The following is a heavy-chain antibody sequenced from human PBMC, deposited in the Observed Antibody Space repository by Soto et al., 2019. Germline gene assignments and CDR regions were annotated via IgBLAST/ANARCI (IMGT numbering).Heavy chain of an antibody. CDR3: ARGQSKKQQMVPPGYYYYAMEV. V-gene: IGHV4-34*01. Sequence: SETLSLTCAVYGGSFSGYYWSWIRQPPGKGLEWIGEINHSGSTNYNPSLKSRVTISVDTSKNQFSLKLSSVTAADTAVYYCARGQSKKQQMVPPGYYYYAMEVWGQGTTVTVSS. CDR1: GGSFSGYY. D-gene: IGHD6-13*01. J-gene: IGHJ6*02. CDR2: INHSGST.